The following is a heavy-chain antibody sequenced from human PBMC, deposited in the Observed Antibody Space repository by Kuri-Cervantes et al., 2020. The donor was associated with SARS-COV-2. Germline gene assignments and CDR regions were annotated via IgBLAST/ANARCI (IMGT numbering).Heavy chain of an antibody. CDR1: GYTFTGYY. Sequence: ASVKVSCKASGYTFTGYYMHWVRQAPGQGLEWMGIINPSGSGTRYPQRFQDRISMTRDTSTSTVYMELSSLRSEDTAVYYCARDNWGNAFDIWGQGTMVTVSS. CDR2: INPSGSGT. D-gene: IGHD7-27*01. CDR3: ARDNWGNAFDI. J-gene: IGHJ3*02. V-gene: IGHV1-46*01.